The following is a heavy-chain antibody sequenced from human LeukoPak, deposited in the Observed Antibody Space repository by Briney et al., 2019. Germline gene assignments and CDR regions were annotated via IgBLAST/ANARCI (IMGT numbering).Heavy chain of an antibody. D-gene: IGHD5-24*01. CDR2: ISSSSSYI. Sequence: GGSLRLSCAASGFTFSSYSMNWVRQAPGKGLEWVSSISSSSSYIYYADSVKGRFTISRDNAKNSLYLQMYSLRAEDTAVYYCAKDKTMTGYKLFDYWGQGTLVTVSS. CDR3: AKDKTMTGYKLFDY. V-gene: IGHV3-21*04. CDR1: GFTFSSYS. J-gene: IGHJ4*02.